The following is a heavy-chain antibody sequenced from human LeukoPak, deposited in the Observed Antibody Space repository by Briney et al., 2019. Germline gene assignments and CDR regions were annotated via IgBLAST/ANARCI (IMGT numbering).Heavy chain of an antibody. Sequence: SETLSLTCSVSGGSILNRNYNWDWIRQPPGKGLEWIGTFYYSGTTYYSPSLKSRVTISVDSSKNQFSLKLSFVTAADTAVYYCARAKGGSISLNRGVNDFWGQGTLVTVSS. CDR3: ARAKGGSISLNRGVNDF. D-gene: IGHD3-10*01. V-gene: IGHV4-39*07. CDR1: GGSILNRNYN. CDR2: FYYSGTT. J-gene: IGHJ4*02.